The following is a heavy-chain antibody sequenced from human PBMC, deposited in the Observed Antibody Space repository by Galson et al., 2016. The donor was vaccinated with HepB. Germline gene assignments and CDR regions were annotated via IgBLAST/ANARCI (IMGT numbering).Heavy chain of an antibody. CDR1: GGSINSGEFY. V-gene: IGHV4-30-4*01. J-gene: IGHJ2*01. CDR3: ASATTVTTYWYFDR. CDR2: VYYSGFP. D-gene: IGHD4-17*01. Sequence: TLSLTCTVSGGSINSGEFYWSWIRQPPGKGLEWIGYVYYSGFPYYNPSLKSRVTISLDTSKNQFSLKLNSVTAADAAVYDCASATTVTTYWYFDRWGRGTLVSVSS.